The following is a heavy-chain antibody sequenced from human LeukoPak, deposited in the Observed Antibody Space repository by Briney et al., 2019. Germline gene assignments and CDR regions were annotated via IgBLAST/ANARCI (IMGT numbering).Heavy chain of an antibody. D-gene: IGHD3-10*01. CDR1: GFTFSSYS. Sequence: GGFLRLSCAASGFTFSSYSMNWVRQAPGKGLEWVSSISSGSSYIYYTDSVKGRFTISRDNAKNSLYLQMNSLRAEDTAVYYCARDTYGSGSYNGYYGMDVWGQGTTVTVS. CDR2: ISSGSSYI. CDR3: ARDTYGSGSYNGYYGMDV. V-gene: IGHV3-21*01. J-gene: IGHJ6*02.